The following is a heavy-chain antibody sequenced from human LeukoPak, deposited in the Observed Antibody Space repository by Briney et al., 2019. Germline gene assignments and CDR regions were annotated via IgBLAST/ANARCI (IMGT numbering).Heavy chain of an antibody. CDR3: AKARYPLRWQFDY. CDR2: VSTSGVGT. D-gene: IGHD4-23*01. V-gene: IGHV3-23*01. CDR1: GFTFSSFA. Sequence: GGTLRLSCAASGFTFSSFAMSWIRQAPGKGLEWVSSVSTSGVGTYYADSVRGRFTISRDNSKNTVFLQMNSLRAEDSAVYYCAKARYPLRWQFDYWGQGTLFTVSS. J-gene: IGHJ4*02.